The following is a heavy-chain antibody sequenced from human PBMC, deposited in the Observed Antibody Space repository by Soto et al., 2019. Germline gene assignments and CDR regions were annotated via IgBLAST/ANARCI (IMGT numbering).Heavy chain of an antibody. CDR1: SGSISSSNW. V-gene: IGHV4-4*02. J-gene: IGHJ6*03. CDR3: ARGGPSGKYYYYYYYMDV. D-gene: IGHD6-19*01. Sequence: SETLSLTCAVSSGSISSSNWWSWVRQPPGKGLEWIGEIYHSGSTNYNPSLKSRVTISVDKSKNQFSLKLSSVTAADTAVYYCARGGPSGKYYYYYYYMDVWGKGTTVTVSS. CDR2: IYHSGST.